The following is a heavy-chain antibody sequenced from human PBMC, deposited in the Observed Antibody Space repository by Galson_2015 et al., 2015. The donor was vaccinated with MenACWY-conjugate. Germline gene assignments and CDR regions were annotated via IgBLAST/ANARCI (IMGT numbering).Heavy chain of an antibody. CDR1: GFTFSSYS. Sequence: SLRLSCAASGFTFSSYSMNWVRQAPGKGLEWVSSISSNSSYTYYADSVKGRFTISRDNAKNSLYLQMNSLRAEDTAVYYCAREGYGYYFDYWGQGTLVTVSS. J-gene: IGHJ4*02. V-gene: IGHV3-21*01. CDR2: ISSNSSYT. CDR3: AREGYGYYFDY. D-gene: IGHD3-16*01.